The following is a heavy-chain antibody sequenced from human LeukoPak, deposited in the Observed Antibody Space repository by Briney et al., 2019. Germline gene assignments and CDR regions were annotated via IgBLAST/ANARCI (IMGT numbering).Heavy chain of an antibody. D-gene: IGHD3-3*01. J-gene: IGHJ4*02. V-gene: IGHV4-59*08. CDR2: IHYSGST. CDR3: ARSFSDFWSHFDY. Sequence: SETLSLTCTVSGGSISSYYWSWIRQPPGKGLEWIGYIHYSGSTNYNPSLKSRVTISVDTSKNQFSLKLSSVTAADTAVYYCARSFSDFWSHFDYWGQGTLVTVSS. CDR1: GGSISSYY.